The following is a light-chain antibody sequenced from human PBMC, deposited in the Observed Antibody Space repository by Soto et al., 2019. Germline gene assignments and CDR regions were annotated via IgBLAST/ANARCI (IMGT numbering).Light chain of an antibody. Sequence: QSVLTQPPSVSGAPGQRVTISCTGSSSNIGAGYDVHWYQQLPGTAPKVLIYENNNRPSGVPDRFTGSKSGTSASLAITGLQAEDEADYYCHSYDVSLSGPVFGGGTKVTVL. CDR3: HSYDVSLSGPV. J-gene: IGLJ2*01. CDR1: SSNIGAGYD. CDR2: ENN. V-gene: IGLV1-40*01.